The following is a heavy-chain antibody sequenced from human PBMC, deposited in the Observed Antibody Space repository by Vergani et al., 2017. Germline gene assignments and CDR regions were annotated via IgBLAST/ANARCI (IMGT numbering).Heavy chain of an antibody. V-gene: IGHV1-69*12. D-gene: IGHD3-10*01. CDR1: GGTFSSYA. Sequence: QVQLVQSGAEVKKPGSSVKVSCKASGGTFSSYAISWVRQAPGQGLEWMGGIIPIFGTANYAQKFQGRVTITADESTSTAYMELSSLRSEDTAVYYCARGMVRGVIRIMDYGMDVWGQGTTVTVSS. J-gene: IGHJ6*02. CDR3: ARGMVRGVIRIMDYGMDV. CDR2: IIPIFGTA.